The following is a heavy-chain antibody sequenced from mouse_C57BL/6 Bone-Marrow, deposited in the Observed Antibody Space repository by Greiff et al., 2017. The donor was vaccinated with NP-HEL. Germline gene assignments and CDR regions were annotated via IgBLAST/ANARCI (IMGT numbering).Heavy chain of an antibody. CDR2: IHPNSGST. Sequence: VQLQQPGAELVKPGASVKLSCKASGYTFTSYWMHWVKQRPGQGLEWIGMIHPNSGSTNYNEKFKSKATLTVDKSSSTAYMQLSSLTSEDSAVYYCASYYYGSSFYYAMDYWGQGTSVTVSS. CDR3: ASYYYGSSFYYAMDY. V-gene: IGHV1-64*01. D-gene: IGHD1-1*01. CDR1: GYTFTSYW. J-gene: IGHJ4*01.